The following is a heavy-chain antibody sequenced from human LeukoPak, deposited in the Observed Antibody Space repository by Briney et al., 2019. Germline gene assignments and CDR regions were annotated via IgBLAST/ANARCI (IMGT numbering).Heavy chain of an antibody. CDR1: GITFSGYW. Sequence: GGSLKISCKGSGITFSGYWIGWVRQMPGKGLEWMGVIYPDDSDSRYSPSFQGQVTISADKSINTAYLQWSSLKASDTAMYYCARTKQRWLQLPYYFDYWGQGTLVTVSS. CDR2: IYPDDSDS. J-gene: IGHJ4*02. V-gene: IGHV5-51*01. D-gene: IGHD5-24*01. CDR3: ARTKQRWLQLPYYFDY.